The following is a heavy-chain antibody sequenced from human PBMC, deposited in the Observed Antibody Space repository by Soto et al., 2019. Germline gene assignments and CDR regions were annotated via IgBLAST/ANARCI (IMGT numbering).Heavy chain of an antibody. Sequence: SVKVSCKASGGTFSSYAISWVRQAPGQGLEWMGGIIPIFGTANYAQRFQGRVTITADESTSTAYMELSSLRSEDTAVYYCARDLFDSSRWYSRDYYGMDVWGQGTTVTVSS. V-gene: IGHV1-69*13. CDR2: IIPIFGTA. CDR1: GGTFSSYA. CDR3: ARDLFDSSRWYSRDYYGMDV. J-gene: IGHJ6*02. D-gene: IGHD6-13*01.